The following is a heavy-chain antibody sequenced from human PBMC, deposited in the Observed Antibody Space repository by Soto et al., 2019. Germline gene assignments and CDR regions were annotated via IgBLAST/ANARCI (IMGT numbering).Heavy chain of an antibody. Sequence: QEQLAESGGGLVKPGGSLRLSCAASGFSFKVYYMTWIRQAPGSGLEWVASISILGDSTYYADSVKGRFTISRDNARNSLHLQMDTLRAEDTAVYYCARDRAGTLTFPHNTFNMWGQGTTVTVAS. CDR3: ARDRAGTLTFPHNTFNM. CDR1: GFSFKVYY. D-gene: IGHD4-17*01. J-gene: IGHJ3*02. CDR2: ISILGDST. V-gene: IGHV3-11*01.